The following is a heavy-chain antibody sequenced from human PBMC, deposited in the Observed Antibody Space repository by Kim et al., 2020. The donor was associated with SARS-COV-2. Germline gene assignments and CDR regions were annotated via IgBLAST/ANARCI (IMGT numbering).Heavy chain of an antibody. CDR3: ARGYCSGGSCSYYYFDY. V-gene: IGHV3-13*01. D-gene: IGHD2-15*01. Sequence: VKGRITISRENAKNSLYLQMNSLRAGDTAVYYCARGYCSGGSCSYYYFDYWGQGTLVTVSS. J-gene: IGHJ4*02.